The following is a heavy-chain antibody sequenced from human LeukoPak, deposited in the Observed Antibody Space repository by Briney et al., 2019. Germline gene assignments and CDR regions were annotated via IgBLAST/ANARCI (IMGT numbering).Heavy chain of an antibody. V-gene: IGHV1-69*05. CDR1: GYTFTSYY. CDR3: ARGVICSGGSCYSTYYFDY. Sequence: ASVKVSCKASGYTFTSYYMHWVRQAPGQGLEWMGGNIPIFGTANYAQKFQGRVTITTDESTSTAYMELSSLRSEDTAVYYCARGVICSGGSCYSTYYFDYWGQGTLVTVSS. D-gene: IGHD2-15*01. CDR2: NIPIFGTA. J-gene: IGHJ4*02.